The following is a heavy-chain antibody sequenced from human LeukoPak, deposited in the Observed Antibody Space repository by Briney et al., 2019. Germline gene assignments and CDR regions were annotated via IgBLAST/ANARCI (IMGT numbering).Heavy chain of an antibody. CDR3: ARDKAGIIHF. J-gene: IGHJ4*02. D-gene: IGHD3-10*01. V-gene: IGHV4-31*03. CDR1: GGPVSSGNYY. CDR2: IHHSGTS. Sequence: PSQTLSLTCTVSGGPVSSGNYYWSWVRQDPGKGLEWIGYIHHSGTSYYNPSLKSRRSMSVDTSNNQFSLRLSSVTAADTAMYYCARDKAGIIHFWRRRPLVTVSS.